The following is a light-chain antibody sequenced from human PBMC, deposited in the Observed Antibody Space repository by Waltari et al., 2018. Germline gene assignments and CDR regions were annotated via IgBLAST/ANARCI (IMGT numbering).Light chain of an antibody. CDR3: YSATDNNLRV. Sequence: SYELTQPSSVSVSPGQTARITCSGDLLSTKYARWFQQRPGQAPGLGIYKDSGRPSGIPERFSGSSSGTTVILTISGAQVEDEADYYCYSATDNNLRVFGGGTKLTVL. V-gene: IGLV3-27*01. CDR1: LLSTKY. CDR2: KDS. J-gene: IGLJ3*02.